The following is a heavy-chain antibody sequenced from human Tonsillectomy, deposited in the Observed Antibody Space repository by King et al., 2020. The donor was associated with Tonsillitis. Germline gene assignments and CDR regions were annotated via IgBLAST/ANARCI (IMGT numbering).Heavy chain of an antibody. J-gene: IGHJ4*02. V-gene: IGHV3-30*18. CDR2: ISYDGSNK. CDR1: GFTFSSYG. Sequence: VQLVESGGGVVQPGRSLRLSCAASGFTFSSYGMHWVRQAPGKGLEWVAVISYDGSNKYYADSVKGRFTISRDNSKNTLYLQMNSLRAEDTAVYYCAKVADYDFWGDIPRGFYYWGQGTLVTVSS. D-gene: IGHD3-3*01. CDR3: AKVADYDFWGDIPRGFYY.